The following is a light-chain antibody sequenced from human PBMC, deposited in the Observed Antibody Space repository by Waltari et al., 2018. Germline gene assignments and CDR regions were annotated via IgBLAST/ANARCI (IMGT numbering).Light chain of an antibody. CDR1: SSDIGAYNF. CDR2: DVF. Sequence: QSALTQSAPVSGSPGQSITISCTGTSSDIGAYNFVSWFQQHPGKAPRLMIYDVFNRPSGVAYRFSGSKAGNAASRTSAGRQAEDEADYYCFSHTKSGASVFGGGTKLTVL. CDR3: FSHTKSGASV. J-gene: IGLJ3*02. V-gene: IGLV2-14*03.